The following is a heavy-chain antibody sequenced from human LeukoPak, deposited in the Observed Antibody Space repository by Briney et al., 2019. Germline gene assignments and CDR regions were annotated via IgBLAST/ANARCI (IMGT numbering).Heavy chain of an antibody. CDR2: TNLHGTTV. CDR1: GLSFSNYW. D-gene: IGHD5-18*01. V-gene: IGHV3-74*01. J-gene: IGHJ4*02. CDR3: ASGYTYVRLGDH. Sequence: GVSLRLSCAVSGLSFSNYWMHWVRQAPGKGLVWVARTNLHGTTVDYADSVKGRFTISRDNAKNTLFLQMNSLRAEDTAVYYCASGYTYVRLGDHWGQGTLVTVSS.